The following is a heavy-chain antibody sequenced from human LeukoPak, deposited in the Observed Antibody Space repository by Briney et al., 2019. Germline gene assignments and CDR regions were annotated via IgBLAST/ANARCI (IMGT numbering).Heavy chain of an antibody. CDR3: ARDVAGDAPTPFDY. J-gene: IGHJ4*02. CDR2: ISGSSGYI. D-gene: IGHD7-27*01. CDR1: GFTFSSYI. Sequence: PGESLRLSCAASGFTFSSYIMNWVRQAPGKGLEWVSSISGSSGYIYYADSVRGRFTTSRDNAENSLYLQLNSLRAEDTAVYYCARDVAGDAPTPFDYWGRGTLVTVSS. V-gene: IGHV3-21*01.